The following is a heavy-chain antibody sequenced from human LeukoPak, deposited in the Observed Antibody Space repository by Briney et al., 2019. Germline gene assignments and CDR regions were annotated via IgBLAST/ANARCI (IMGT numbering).Heavy chain of an antibody. V-gene: IGHV1-8*01. CDR1: GYTFTHYY. J-gene: IGHJ4*02. CDR2: MNPNSANT. Sequence: ASVKVSCKASGYTFTHYYMHWVRQATGQGLEWMGWMNPNSANTGYAQNFQGRVTMTRNTSISTAYMELSSLRSEDTAVYYCAIRFSRGSGSAIDYWGQGTLVTVSS. CDR3: AIRFSRGSGSAIDY. D-gene: IGHD3-10*01.